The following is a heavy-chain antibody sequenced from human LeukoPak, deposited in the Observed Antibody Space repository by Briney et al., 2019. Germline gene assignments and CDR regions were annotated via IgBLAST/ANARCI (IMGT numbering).Heavy chain of an antibody. V-gene: IGHV5-51*01. J-gene: IGHJ4*02. CDR2: IWPGDSDT. Sequence: GESLKISCKGSGYSFTNYWIGWVRQMPGKGLEWMGIIWPGDSDTRYSPSFQGQVTISADKSNSTAYLQWSSLKASDTAMYYCARLVTSYFDYWGQGTLVTVSS. D-gene: IGHD4-11*01. CDR3: ARLVTSYFDY. CDR1: GYSFTNYW.